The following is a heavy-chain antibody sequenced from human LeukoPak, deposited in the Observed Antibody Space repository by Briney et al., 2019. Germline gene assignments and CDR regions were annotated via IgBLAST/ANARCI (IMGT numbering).Heavy chain of an antibody. V-gene: IGHV4-59*13. D-gene: IGHD3-9*01. J-gene: IGHJ5*02. CDR3: AGGLRYFAS. CDR1: GGPINTYY. CDR2: IYYSGST. Sequence: SETLSLTCTVSGGPINTYYWIWIRQPPGKGLEWIGYIYYSGSTNYNPSLKSRVTISLDTSKNQFSLGLRSVTAADTAVYYCAGGLRYFASWGQGTLVTVSS.